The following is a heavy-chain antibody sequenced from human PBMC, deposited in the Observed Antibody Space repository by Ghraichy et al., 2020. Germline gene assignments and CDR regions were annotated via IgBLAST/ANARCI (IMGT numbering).Heavy chain of an antibody. CDR2: ISSSSSYT. CDR3: ARGRIYYYYMDV. V-gene: IGHV3-11*06. J-gene: IGHJ6*03. Sequence: GGSLRLSCAASGFTFSDYYMNWIRQAPGKGLEWISYISSSSSYTNYADSVKGRFTISRDNAKNSLYLQMNSLRVEDTAVYYCARGRIYYYYMDVWGKGTTVTVS. CDR1: GFTFSDYY.